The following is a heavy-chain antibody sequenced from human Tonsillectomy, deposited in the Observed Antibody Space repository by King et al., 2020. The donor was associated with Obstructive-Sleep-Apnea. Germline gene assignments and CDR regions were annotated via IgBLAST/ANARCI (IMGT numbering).Heavy chain of an antibody. CDR2: ISYDGSNK. CDR3: ARDGVAAAKSAFDI. Sequence: VQLVESGGGVVQPGRSLRLSCAASGFTFSSYSMHWVRQAPGKGLECVAVISYDGSNKYYADSVKGRFTISRDNSTNTLYLQMNSLRAEDTAVYYCARDGVAAAKSAFDIWGQGTMVTVSS. D-gene: IGHD6-13*01. J-gene: IGHJ3*02. V-gene: IGHV3-30*04. CDR1: GFTFSSYS.